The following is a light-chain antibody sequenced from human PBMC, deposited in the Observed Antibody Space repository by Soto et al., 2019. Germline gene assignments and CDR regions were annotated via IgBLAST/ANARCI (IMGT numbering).Light chain of an antibody. Sequence: DIQMTQSPSSLSASVGDTVAISCRASQTITNYLNWYQHKPGKAPKLLIFAASSLHSGVPSRFSGSGSGTDFTLTISGLQPDDVATYYCHQTYSTPPAFGQGTKVQIK. V-gene: IGKV1-39*01. CDR3: HQTYSTPPA. J-gene: IGKJ1*01. CDR2: AAS. CDR1: QTITNY.